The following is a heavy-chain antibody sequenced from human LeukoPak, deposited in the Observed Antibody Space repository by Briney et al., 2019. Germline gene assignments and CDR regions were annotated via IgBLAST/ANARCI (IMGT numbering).Heavy chain of an antibody. CDR1: GGTFSSYA. CDR3: ARRGNRLAGAGTDY. CDR2: IIPIFGTA. D-gene: IGHD6-13*01. J-gene: IGHJ4*02. Sequence: VASVKVSCKASGGTFSSYAISWVRQAPGQGLEWMGGIIPIFGTANCAQKFQGRVTITADESTSTAYMELSSLRSEDTAVYYCARRGNRLAGAGTDYWGQGTLVTVSS. V-gene: IGHV1-69*13.